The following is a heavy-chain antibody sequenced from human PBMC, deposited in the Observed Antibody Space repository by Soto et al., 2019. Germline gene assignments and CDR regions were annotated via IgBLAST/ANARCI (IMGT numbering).Heavy chain of an antibody. Sequence: SQTLSLTCAISGDSVSSNSAAWNWIRQSPSGGLEWLGRTYYRSKWYNDYAVSVKSRITINPDTSKNQFSLKLSSVTAADTAVYYCARGSSYSNYYYYGMDVWGQGTTVTVSS. CDR2: TYYRSKWYN. D-gene: IGHD4-4*01. CDR1: GDSVSSNSAA. V-gene: IGHV6-1*01. CDR3: ARGSSYSNYYYYGMDV. J-gene: IGHJ6*02.